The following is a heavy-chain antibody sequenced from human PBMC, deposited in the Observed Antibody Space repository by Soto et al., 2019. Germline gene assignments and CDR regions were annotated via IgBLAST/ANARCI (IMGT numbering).Heavy chain of an antibody. J-gene: IGHJ4*02. CDR3: AKRSLTPAAMKSPFDY. CDR1: GFTFSNYA. Sequence: EVQLLESGGGLVQPGGSLRLSCAASGFTFSNYAMSWVRQAPGKGLEWASTISGGGDSTYYADSVKGRFTISRDNSKNTLYLQVNSLRAEDTAAYYCAKRSLTPAAMKSPFDYWGQGTLVTVSS. V-gene: IGHV3-23*01. D-gene: IGHD2-2*01. CDR2: ISGGGDST.